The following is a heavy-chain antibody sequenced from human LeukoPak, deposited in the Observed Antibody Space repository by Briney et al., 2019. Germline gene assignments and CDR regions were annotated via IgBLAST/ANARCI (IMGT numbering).Heavy chain of an antibody. D-gene: IGHD3-16*02. Sequence: SETLSLTCALYGGSFSDYHWTWIRQPPRKGLEWIGEINHSGGTDYNPSLRSRLTISVDTSKKQFSLQLSSVTAADTGVYYCARVSDIMISFGGGISYFDYWGQGSLVTVSS. CDR3: ARVSDIMISFGGGISYFDY. V-gene: IGHV4-34*01. J-gene: IGHJ4*02. CDR1: GGSFSDYH. CDR2: INHSGGT.